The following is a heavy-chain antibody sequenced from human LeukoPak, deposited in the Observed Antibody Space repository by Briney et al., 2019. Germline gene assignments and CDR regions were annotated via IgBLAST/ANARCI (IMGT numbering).Heavy chain of an antibody. J-gene: IGHJ4*02. Sequence: GGSLRLSCAASGFTFSSYWMSWVRQAPGKGLEWVANIKKDVSEKYYVDFVEGRFSISRDNAKNSLYLQMNSLRAEDTAVYYCARVRGSYHGDYWGQGTLVTVSS. D-gene: IGHD1-26*01. CDR3: ARVRGSYHGDY. CDR1: GFTFSSYW. CDR2: IKKDVSEK. V-gene: IGHV3-7*01.